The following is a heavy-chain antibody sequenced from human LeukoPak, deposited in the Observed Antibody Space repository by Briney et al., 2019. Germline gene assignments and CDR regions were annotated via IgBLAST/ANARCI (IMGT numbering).Heavy chain of an antibody. J-gene: IGHJ3*02. CDR2: IYTSGST. D-gene: IGHD2-8*01. CDR1: GGSISSYY. V-gene: IGHV4-4*09. Sequence: SETLSLTCAVSGGSISSYYWSWIRQPPGKGLEWIGDIYTSGSTNYNPSLKSRVTLSVDTSKNQLSLDLTSVTAADTAVSYFVRQNSTSSSYLTKNAFGIGGKRAMVTVST. CDR3: VRQNSTSSSYLTKNAFGI.